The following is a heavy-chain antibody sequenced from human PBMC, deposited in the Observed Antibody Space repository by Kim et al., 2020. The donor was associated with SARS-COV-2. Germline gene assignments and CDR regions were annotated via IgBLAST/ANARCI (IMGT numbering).Heavy chain of an antibody. CDR3: ARDVPLALVGATEQMAY. Sequence: FQGRITITADESTSTAYMELSSLRSEDTAVYYCARDVPLALVGATEQMAYWGQGTLVTVSS. D-gene: IGHD1-26*01. V-gene: IGHV1-69*01. J-gene: IGHJ4*02.